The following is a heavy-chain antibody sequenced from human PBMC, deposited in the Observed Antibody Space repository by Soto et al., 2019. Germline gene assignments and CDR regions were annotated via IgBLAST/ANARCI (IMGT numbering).Heavy chain of an antibody. V-gene: IGHV3-30-3*01. D-gene: IGHD3-22*01. Sequence: LRLSCAASGFTFSSYAMHWVRQAPGKGLEWVAVISYDGSNKYYADSVKGRFTISRDNSKNTLYLQMNSLRAEDTAVYYCARDPLVVVITGYFDYWGQGTLVTVSS. CDR1: GFTFSSYA. J-gene: IGHJ4*02. CDR3: ARDPLVVVITGYFDY. CDR2: ISYDGSNK.